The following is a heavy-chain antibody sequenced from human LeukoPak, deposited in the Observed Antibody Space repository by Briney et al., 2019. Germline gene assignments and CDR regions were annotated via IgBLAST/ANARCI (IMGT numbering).Heavy chain of an antibody. CDR2: INSRSSHI. D-gene: IGHD3-10*02. V-gene: IGHV3-21*01. CDR1: GFSFSSYD. CDR3: TRRGGLSSGRSFDY. Sequence: PGGSLRLSCVASGFSFSSYDMHWVRQAPGKGLEWVSSINSRSSHIYSAESMKGRFTISRDNAKNSLFLQMDGLGAEDTAVYYCTRRGGLSSGRSFDYWGQGTLVTVSS. J-gene: IGHJ4*02.